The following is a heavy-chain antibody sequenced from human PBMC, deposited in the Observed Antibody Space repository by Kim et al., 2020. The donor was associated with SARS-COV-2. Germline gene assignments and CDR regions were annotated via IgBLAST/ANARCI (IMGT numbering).Heavy chain of an antibody. J-gene: IGHJ6*02. V-gene: IGHV3-23*01. CDR3: AKSQLWLRGYYYYAMDV. Sequence: GWSLRLSCAASGFTFSSYAMSWVRQAPGKGLDWVSSISGSAGSTYYADSAKGRFTISRDNSKNTLYLQMNSLRAEDTAVYYCAKSQLWLRGYYYYAMDVWGQGTTVTVSS. CDR2: ISGSAGST. CDR1: GFTFSSYA. D-gene: IGHD5-18*01.